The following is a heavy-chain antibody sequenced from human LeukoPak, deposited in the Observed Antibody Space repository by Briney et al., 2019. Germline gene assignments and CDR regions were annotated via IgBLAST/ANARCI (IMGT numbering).Heavy chain of an antibody. Sequence: PGGSLRLSCAASGFTFSSYEMNWVRQAPGKGLEWVSYISSSGSTIYYADSVKGRFTISRDNAKNSLYLQMNSLRAEDTAVYYCARDYYDILTGYKYFEYWGQGTLVTVSS. V-gene: IGHV3-48*03. J-gene: IGHJ4*02. CDR1: GFTFSSYE. CDR2: ISSSGSTI. CDR3: ARDYYDILTGYKYFEY. D-gene: IGHD3-9*01.